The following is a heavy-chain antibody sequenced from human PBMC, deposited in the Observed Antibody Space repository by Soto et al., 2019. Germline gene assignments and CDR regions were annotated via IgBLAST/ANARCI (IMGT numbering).Heavy chain of an antibody. CDR1: GFTFSSYA. CDR3: AKGKAARPSLIDY. V-gene: IGHV3-23*01. CDR2: ISGSGGST. D-gene: IGHD6-6*01. J-gene: IGHJ4*02. Sequence: EVQLLESGGGLVQPGGSLRLSCAASGFTFSSYAMSWVRQAPGKGLEWVSAISGSGGSTYYADSVNGRFTISRDNSKNTLYLQMNSLRAEDTAVYYCAKGKAARPSLIDYWGQGTLVTVSS.